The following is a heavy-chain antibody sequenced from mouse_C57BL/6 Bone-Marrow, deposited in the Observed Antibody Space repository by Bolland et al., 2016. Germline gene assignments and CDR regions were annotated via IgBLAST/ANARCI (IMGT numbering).Heavy chain of an antibody. CDR3: ARFGNFHYYAMDY. V-gene: IGHV1-39*01. Sequence: NQKFKGKATLTVDQSSSTAYMQLNSLTSEDSAVYYCARFGNFHYYAMDYWGQGT. D-gene: IGHD2-1*01. J-gene: IGHJ4*01.